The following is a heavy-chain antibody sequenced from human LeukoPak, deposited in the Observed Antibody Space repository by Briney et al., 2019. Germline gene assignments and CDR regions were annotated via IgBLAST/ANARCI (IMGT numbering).Heavy chain of an antibody. CDR1: GFTFSDYY. CDR3: ARDPSSRAAAKPIDY. V-gene: IGHV3-11*01. J-gene: IGHJ4*02. CDR2: ISSSGSTI. Sequence: GGSLRLSCAASGFTFSDYYMSWIRQVPGKGLEWVSYISSSGSTIYYADSVKGRFTISRDNAKNSLYLQMNSLRAEDTAVYYCARDPSSRAAAKPIDYWGQGTLVTVSS. D-gene: IGHD6-13*01.